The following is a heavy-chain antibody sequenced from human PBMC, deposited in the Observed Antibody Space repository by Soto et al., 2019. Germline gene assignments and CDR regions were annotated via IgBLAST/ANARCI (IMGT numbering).Heavy chain of an antibody. Sequence: QKYLVESGGGVVQPGGSLRLSCVASGSIFSGYGMHWVRQAPGKGLEWVAVIWYDGSNKYYADSVKGRFTISRDNSKNMLYQQMDSLRAEDTAVYSCARDGIGGTVFRGFCDYWGQGTLVTVSS. J-gene: IGHJ4*02. D-gene: IGHD1-7*01. CDR3: ARDGIGGTVFRGFCDY. CDR2: IWYDGSNK. CDR1: GSIFSGYG. V-gene: IGHV3-33*01.